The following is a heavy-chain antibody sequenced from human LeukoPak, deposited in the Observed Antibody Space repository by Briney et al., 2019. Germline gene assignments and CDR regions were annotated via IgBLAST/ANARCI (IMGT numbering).Heavy chain of an antibody. V-gene: IGHV3-23*01. Sequence: GGSPRLSCAASGFTFNNYAMTWVRQAPGKGLEWVSGISGSGGSTYYADSVKDRFTISRDNSKNTLYLQMNSLRAEDTAVYYCAKRSGSYYGYYFDYWGQGTLVTVSS. J-gene: IGHJ4*02. D-gene: IGHD1-26*01. CDR3: AKRSGSYYGYYFDY. CDR1: GFTFNNYA. CDR2: ISGSGGST.